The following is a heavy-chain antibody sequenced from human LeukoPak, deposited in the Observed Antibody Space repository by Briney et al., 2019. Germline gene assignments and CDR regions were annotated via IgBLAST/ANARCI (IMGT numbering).Heavy chain of an antibody. V-gene: IGHV4-59*01. CDR2: ISNIGST. J-gene: IGHJ3*01. CDR1: GASISSYF. D-gene: IGHD5-18*01. Sequence: SSETLSLTCTVSGASISSYFWTWIRQSPGKGLEWIGYISNIGSTNYNPSLKSRVTISGDTSKNQFSLKLNSVTAADTAVYYCPRDRSALDTWGQGTMVTVSS. CDR3: PRDRSALDT.